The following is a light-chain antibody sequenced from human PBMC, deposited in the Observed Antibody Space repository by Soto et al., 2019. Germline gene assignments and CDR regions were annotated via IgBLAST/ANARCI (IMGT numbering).Light chain of an antibody. J-gene: IGLJ1*01. V-gene: IGLV2-8*01. Sequence: QSALTQPASVSGSPGQSITISCTGTSSDVGGYNYVSWFQQHPGKAPRLMIFEVSKRPSGVPERFSGSKSGSTASLTVSGLQAEDEADYYCASYAGNNNYVFGTGTKLTVL. CDR3: ASYAGNNNYV. CDR2: EVS. CDR1: SSDVGGYNY.